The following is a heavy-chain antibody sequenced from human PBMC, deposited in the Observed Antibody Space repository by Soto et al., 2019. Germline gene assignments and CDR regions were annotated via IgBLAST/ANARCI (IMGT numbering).Heavy chain of an antibody. CDR3: AKSQSSLYYMDV. V-gene: IGHV3-23*01. CDR2: FGGSGGT. J-gene: IGHJ6*03. CDR1: GFIFSNYA. Sequence: EVQVLESGGGLVQPGGSLRLSCVGSGFIFSNYAMAWVRQAPGKGLEWVSGFGGSGGTYYADSVKGRYTISRDNSKNTLCLQMNSLRVEDTAVYYCAKSQSSLYYMDVWGKGTAVTVSS.